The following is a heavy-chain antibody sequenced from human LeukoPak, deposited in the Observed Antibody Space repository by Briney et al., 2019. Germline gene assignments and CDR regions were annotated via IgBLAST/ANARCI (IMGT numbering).Heavy chain of an antibody. Sequence: GESLKISCEGSGYSFTNYWIGWVRQMPGKGLEWMGIIYPDDSDTRYSPSFQGQVTISADKSIGTAYLQWSSLKASDTAMYYCAIGGDSSTSCYRCFNYWGQGTLVTVSS. CDR2: IYPDDSDT. CDR1: GYSFTNYW. J-gene: IGHJ4*02. V-gene: IGHV5-51*01. D-gene: IGHD2-2*01. CDR3: AIGGDSSTSCYRCFNY.